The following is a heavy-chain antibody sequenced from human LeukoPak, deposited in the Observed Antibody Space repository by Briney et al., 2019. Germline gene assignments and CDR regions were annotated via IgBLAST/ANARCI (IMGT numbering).Heavy chain of an antibody. Sequence: GGSLRLSRAASGFTFSSYAMSWVRQAPGKELEWVSAISGSGGSTYYADSVKGRFTISRDNSKNTLYLQMNSLRAEDTAVYYCARRPYYYDSSGLLVYFDYWGQGTLVTVSS. CDR2: ISGSGGST. V-gene: IGHV3-23*01. CDR1: GFTFSSYA. D-gene: IGHD3-22*01. CDR3: ARRPYYYDSSGLLVYFDY. J-gene: IGHJ4*02.